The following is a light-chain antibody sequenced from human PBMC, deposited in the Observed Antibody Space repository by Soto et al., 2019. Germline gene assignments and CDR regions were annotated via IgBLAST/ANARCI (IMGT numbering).Light chain of an antibody. CDR1: QSVNSN. V-gene: IGKV3-15*01. Sequence: EIVMTQSPATLSVSPGERATLSCRASQSVNSNLAWYQQKPGQVPRLLMYGASTRATGIPARFSGSGSGTEFTLTISSLQSEDFAVYYCQPYNSWPLTFGGGTKVDIK. J-gene: IGKJ4*01. CDR3: QPYNSWPLT. CDR2: GAS.